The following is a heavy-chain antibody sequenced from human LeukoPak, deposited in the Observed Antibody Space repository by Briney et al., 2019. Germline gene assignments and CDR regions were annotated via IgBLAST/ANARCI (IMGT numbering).Heavy chain of an antibody. J-gene: IGHJ1*01. CDR1: GFTFDDYA. Sequence: GGSLRLSCAASGFTFDDYAMHWVRQAPGKGLEGGSGISWNSGSIGYADSVKGRFTISRDNAKNSLYLQMNSLRAEDTALYYCAKVGYDILTGYTEYFQHWGQGALVTVSS. D-gene: IGHD3-9*01. CDR3: AKVGYDILTGYTEYFQH. CDR2: ISWNSGSI. V-gene: IGHV3-9*01.